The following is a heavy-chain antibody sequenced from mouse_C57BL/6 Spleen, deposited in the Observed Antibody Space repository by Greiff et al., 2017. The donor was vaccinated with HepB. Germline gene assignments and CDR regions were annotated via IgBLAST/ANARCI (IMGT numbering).Heavy chain of an antibody. CDR3: AREGFAY. CDR2: INPSTGGT. V-gene: IGHV1-42*01. CDR1: GYSFPGYY. Sequence: EVQLQQSGPVLVKPGASVNISCTASGYSFPGYYMNWVKQSPEESLEWIGKINPSTGGTTYNQKFKAKATLPVDKSSSTAYMQLKSLTSEDSAVYYCAREGFAYWGQGTLVTVSA. J-gene: IGHJ3*01.